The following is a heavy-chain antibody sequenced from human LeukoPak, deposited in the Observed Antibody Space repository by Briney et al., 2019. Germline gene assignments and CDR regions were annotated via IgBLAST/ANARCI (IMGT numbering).Heavy chain of an antibody. Sequence: RTGGSLRLSCAASGFTFSNAWMTWVRQAPGKGLEWVGRIKSKTDGGTTDYAAPVKGRFTISRDDSKNTLYLQMNSLKTEDTAVYYCARVPAMWYGDLNWYFDLWGRGTLVTVSS. J-gene: IGHJ2*01. CDR1: GFTFSNAW. CDR2: IKSKTDGGTT. V-gene: IGHV3-15*01. D-gene: IGHD4-17*01. CDR3: ARVPAMWYGDLNWYFDL.